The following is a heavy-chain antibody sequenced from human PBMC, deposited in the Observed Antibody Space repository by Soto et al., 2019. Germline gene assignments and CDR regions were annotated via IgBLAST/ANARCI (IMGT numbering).Heavy chain of an antibody. J-gene: IGHJ4*02. V-gene: IGHV3-30*18. CDR2: ISYDGNDR. CDR1: GFTFNNYG. CDR3: AKDAVIALAGPPDY. Sequence: PGGSLRLSCAASGFTFNNYGMHWVRQAPGKGLEWVAFISYDGNDRYYTDSVKGRFTISRENSKNTLYLQKNSLRAEDTAVYYCAKDAVIALAGPPDYWGQGTLVTVSS. D-gene: IGHD6-19*01.